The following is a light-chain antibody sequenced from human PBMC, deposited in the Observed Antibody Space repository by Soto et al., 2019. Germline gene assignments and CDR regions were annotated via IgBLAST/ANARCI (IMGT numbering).Light chain of an antibody. Sequence: VLTQTPISSPVTLGQPASISCRSSQSLVHSDGNTYLSWLQQRPGQPPRLLIYQVSNRFSGVPDRFSGSGAGTDCTLNISRVEAEDVGVYSCIQLSHFPRTFGQGTTVEIK. CDR3: IQLSHFPRT. CDR2: QVS. J-gene: IGKJ1*01. V-gene: IGKV2-24*01. CDR1: QSLVHSDGNTY.